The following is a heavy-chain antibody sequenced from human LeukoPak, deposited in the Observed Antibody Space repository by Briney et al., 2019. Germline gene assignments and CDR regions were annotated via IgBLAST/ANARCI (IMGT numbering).Heavy chain of an antibody. J-gene: IGHJ4*02. V-gene: IGHV4-4*07. CDR1: GGSISSYY. CDR2: ISSSGST. D-gene: IGHD1-1*01. CDR3: ARDLDWNHADY. Sequence: KTSETLSLTCTVSGGSISSYYWSWIRQPAGKRPEWIGRISSSGSTNYNPSLKSRVTMSVDSSKNQFSLILISVTAADTAVYYCARDLDWNHADYWGQGTLVTVSS.